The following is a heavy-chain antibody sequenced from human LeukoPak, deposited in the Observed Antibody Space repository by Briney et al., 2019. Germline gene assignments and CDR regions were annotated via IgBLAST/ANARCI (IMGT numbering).Heavy chain of an antibody. V-gene: IGHV3-48*02. CDR2: ICDNIATT. CDR1: GFTLSKLR. Sequence: GGALRLSCAASGFTLSKLRIKWGRPAPREGVGGGFFICDNIATTYYADSVKGRFIISRDNAKNSMYLQMYSLGDEDTAVYYCARRRVASAAGDYHYYGMDVWGQGTTVTVSS. D-gene: IGHD5-12*01. CDR3: ARRRVASAAGDYHYYGMDV. J-gene: IGHJ6*02.